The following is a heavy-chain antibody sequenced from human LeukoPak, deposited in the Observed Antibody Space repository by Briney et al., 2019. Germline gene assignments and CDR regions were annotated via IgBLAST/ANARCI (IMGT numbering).Heavy chain of an antibody. CDR2: ISSDGSST. CDR1: GFTFSNYW. V-gene: IGHV3-74*01. J-gene: IGHJ5*02. Sequence: GGSLRLSCAASGFTFSNYWMHWVRQAPGKGLVWVSHISSDGSSTNYADSVKGRFTISRDNAKNTLHLQMNSLRAEDTAVYYCARDRENWFDPWGQGTLVTVSS. CDR3: ARDRENWFDP.